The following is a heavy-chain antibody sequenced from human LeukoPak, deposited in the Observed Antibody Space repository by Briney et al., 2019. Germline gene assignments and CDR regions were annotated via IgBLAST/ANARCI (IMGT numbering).Heavy chain of an antibody. V-gene: IGHV4-61*03. CDR1: GGSISSSNW. CDR2: IYYTGKT. CDR3: ARSQNYYGSGDY. Sequence: PSETLSLTCAVSGGSISSSNWWSWLRQPPGKALEWIGYIYYTGKTYYNPSLEGRVTILVDTSRNHFSVKLSSVTAADTAVYYCARSQNYYGSGDYWSQGTLVTVSS. D-gene: IGHD3-10*01. J-gene: IGHJ4*02.